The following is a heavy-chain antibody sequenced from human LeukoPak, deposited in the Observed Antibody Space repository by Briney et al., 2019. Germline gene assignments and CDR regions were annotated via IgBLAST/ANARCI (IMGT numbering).Heavy chain of an antibody. J-gene: IGHJ5*02. CDR1: GGSISSSSYY. Sequence: PSETLSLTCTVSGGSISSSSYYWGWIRQPPGKGLEWIGSIYYSGSTYYNPSLKSRVTISVDTSKNQFSLKLSSVTAADTAVYYCAAQDYGDYLNWFDPWGQGTLATVSS. CDR3: AAQDYGDYLNWFDP. CDR2: IYYSGST. V-gene: IGHV4-39*01. D-gene: IGHD4-17*01.